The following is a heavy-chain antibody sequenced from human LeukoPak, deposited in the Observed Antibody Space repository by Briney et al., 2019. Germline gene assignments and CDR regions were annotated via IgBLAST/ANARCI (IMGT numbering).Heavy chain of an antibody. J-gene: IGHJ5*02. Sequence: SETLSLTCAVYGGSFSGYYWSWIRQPPGKGLEWIGEINHSGSTNYNPSLKSRVTISVDTSKNQFSLKLSSVTAADTAVYYCARGREAVVHGWFDPWGQGTLVTVSS. CDR3: ARGREAVVHGWFDP. D-gene: IGHD6-19*01. V-gene: IGHV4-34*01. CDR2: INHSGST. CDR1: GGSFSGYY.